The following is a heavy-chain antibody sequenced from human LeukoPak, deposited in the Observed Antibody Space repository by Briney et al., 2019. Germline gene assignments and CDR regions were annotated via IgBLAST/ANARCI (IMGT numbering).Heavy chain of an antibody. D-gene: IGHD5-12*01. CDR1: GFTFDDYT. CDR3: AKDMQFQWLRGNSYYFDY. V-gene: IGHV3-43*01. J-gene: IGHJ4*02. Sequence: PGGSLRLSCAASGFTFDDYTMHWVRQAPGKGLEWVSLISWDGGSTCYADSVKGRFTISRDNSKNSLYLQMNSLRTEDTALYYCAKDMQFQWLRGNSYYFDYWGQGTLVTVSS. CDR2: ISWDGGST.